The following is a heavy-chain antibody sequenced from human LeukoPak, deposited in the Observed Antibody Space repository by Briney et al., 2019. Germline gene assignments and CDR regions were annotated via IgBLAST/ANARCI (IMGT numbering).Heavy chain of an antibody. Sequence: PSETLSLTCDVSGVSMRSSGHYWSWIRQPPGKGLEWIGYIYRDGNTYYTPSLKSRVTISVDTSKNQFYLKLTSVTAADTAVYYCVRGGYHCDYWGQGALVAVSS. CDR3: VRGGYHCDY. J-gene: IGHJ4*02. CDR2: IYRDGNT. V-gene: IGHV4-30-2*01. CDR1: GVSMRSSGHY. D-gene: IGHD6-13*01.